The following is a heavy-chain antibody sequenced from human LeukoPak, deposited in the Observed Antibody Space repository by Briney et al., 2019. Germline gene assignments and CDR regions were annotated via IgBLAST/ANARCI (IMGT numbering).Heavy chain of an antibody. J-gene: IGHJ4*02. V-gene: IGHV4-34*01. CDR1: GGSFSGYY. Sequence: SETLSLTCAVYGGSFSGYYWSWIRQPPGKGLEWIGEINHSGSTNYNPSLKSRVTISVDTSKNQFSLKLSSVTAADTAVYYCASYGRGYDFWSGYYTYYFDYWGQGTLVTVSS. CDR3: ASYGRGYDFWSGYYTYYFDY. CDR2: INHSGST. D-gene: IGHD3-3*01.